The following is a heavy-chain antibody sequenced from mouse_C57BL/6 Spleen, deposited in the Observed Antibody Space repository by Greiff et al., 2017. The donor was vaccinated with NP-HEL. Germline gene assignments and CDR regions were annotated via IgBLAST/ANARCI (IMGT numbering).Heavy chain of an antibody. CDR2: ISGGGGNT. V-gene: IGHV5-9*01. CDR1: GFTFSSYT. Sequence: EVKLMESGGGLVKPGGSLKLSCAASGFTFSSYTMSWVRQTPEKRLEWVATISGGGGNTYYPDSGKGRFTISRDNAKNTLYLQMSSLRSEDTALYYCARQGELGRHYFDYWGQGTTLTVSS. CDR3: ARQGELGRHYFDY. J-gene: IGHJ2*01. D-gene: IGHD4-1*01.